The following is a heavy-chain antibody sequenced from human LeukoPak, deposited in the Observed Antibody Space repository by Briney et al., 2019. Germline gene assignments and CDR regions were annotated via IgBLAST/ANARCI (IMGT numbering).Heavy chain of an antibody. CDR2: FSDDEGRT. CDR3: ARDYFYGLDV. CDR1: GFTFSSYW. Sequence: PGGSLRLSCAASGFTFSSYWIHWVRQAPGKGLVWVSRFSDDEGRTVYADSAKGRFTISKDNAKNTLYLQMNSPRAEDTAVYYCARDYFYGLDVWGQGTTVTVSS. V-gene: IGHV3-74*01. J-gene: IGHJ6*02.